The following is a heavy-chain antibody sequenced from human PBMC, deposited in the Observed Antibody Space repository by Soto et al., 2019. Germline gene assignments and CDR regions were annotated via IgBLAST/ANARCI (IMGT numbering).Heavy chain of an antibody. J-gene: IGHJ6*02. V-gene: IGHV5-10-1*01. CDR2: IDPSDSYT. D-gene: IGHD6-19*01. CDR3: ASSYSSGWSGNYYYYYGMDV. Sequence: PGESLKISCKGSGYSFTSYWISWVRQMPGKGLEWMGRIDPSDSYTNYSPSFQGHVTISADKSISTAYLQWSSLKASDTATYYCASSYSSGWSGNYYYYYGMDVWGQGTTVTVSS. CDR1: GYSFTSYW.